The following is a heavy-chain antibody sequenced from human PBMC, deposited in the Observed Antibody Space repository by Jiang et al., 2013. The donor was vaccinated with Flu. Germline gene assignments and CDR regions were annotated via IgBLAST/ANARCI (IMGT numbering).Heavy chain of an antibody. CDR2: IKEDGSEK. CDR3: ARVHSTGWVWYLDL. Sequence: QLVESGGGLVQPGGSLRLSCEASGFTFHNCWMTWVRQAPGKGLEWVASIKEDGSEKYYVDSVKGRFTISGDNAKNSLYVQMNSLRAEDTAVYYCARVHSTGWVWYLDLWGRGTQVTVSS. J-gene: IGHJ2*01. CDR1: GFTFHNCW. D-gene: IGHD6-19*01. V-gene: IGHV3-7*01.